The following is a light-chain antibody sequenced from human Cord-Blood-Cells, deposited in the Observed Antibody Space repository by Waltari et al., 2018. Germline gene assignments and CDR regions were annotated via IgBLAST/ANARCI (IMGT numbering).Light chain of an antibody. Sequence: DIVMPPSPDSLAVSLGERATINCKPRQSVLYSSNNKNYLAWYQQKQGQAPKLLIYWASTRESGVPDRFSGSGSGTDFTLTISSLQAEDVAVYYCQQYYSTAYSFGQGTKLEIK. J-gene: IGKJ2*03. CDR1: QSVLYSSNNKNY. CDR2: WAS. V-gene: IGKV4-1*01. CDR3: QQYYSTAYS.